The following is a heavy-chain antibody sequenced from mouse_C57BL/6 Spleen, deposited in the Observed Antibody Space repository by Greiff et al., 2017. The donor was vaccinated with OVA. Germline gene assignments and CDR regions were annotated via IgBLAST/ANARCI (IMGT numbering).Heavy chain of an antibody. CDR3: ARRITTAGLDY. CDR2: ISNGGGST. Sequence: EVQVVESGGGLVQPGGSLKLSCAASGFTFSDYYMYWVRQTPEKRLEWVAYISNGGGSTYYPDTVKGRFTISRDNAKNTLYLQMSRLKSEDTAMYYCARRITTAGLDYWGQGTTLTVSS. CDR1: GFTFSDYY. J-gene: IGHJ2*01. V-gene: IGHV5-12*01. D-gene: IGHD1-1*01.